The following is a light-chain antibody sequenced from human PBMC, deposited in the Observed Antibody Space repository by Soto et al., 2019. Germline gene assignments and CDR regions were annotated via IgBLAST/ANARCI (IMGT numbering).Light chain of an antibody. V-gene: IGKV3-11*01. CDR3: QQRSNWWT. Sequence: EIVLTQSPATLSLSPGERATLSCRASQSVSSYLAWYQQKPGQAPRLLIYDASNRATGIPARFSGSGSGTXXXXTXSSLEPEDFAVYYCQQRSNWWTFGQGTKVEIK. CDR2: DAS. CDR1: QSVSSY. J-gene: IGKJ1*01.